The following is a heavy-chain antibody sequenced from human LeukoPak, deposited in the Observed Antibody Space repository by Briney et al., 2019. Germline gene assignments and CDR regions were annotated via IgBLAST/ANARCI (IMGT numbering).Heavy chain of an antibody. CDR2: ISWNSGSI. D-gene: IGHD3-22*01. Sequence: GGSLRLSCAASGFTFDDYAMHWVRQAPGKGLEWVSGISWNSGSIGYADSVKGRFTISRDSAKNSLYLQMNSLRAEDMALYYCAKAPGYYYDSSNYFDSWGQGTLVTVSS. V-gene: IGHV3-9*03. CDR3: AKAPGYYYDSSNYFDS. J-gene: IGHJ4*02. CDR1: GFTFDDYA.